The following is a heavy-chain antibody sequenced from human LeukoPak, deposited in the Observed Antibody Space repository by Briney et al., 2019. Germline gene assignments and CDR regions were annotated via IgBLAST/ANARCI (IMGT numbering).Heavy chain of an antibody. CDR2: INHSGST. D-gene: IGHD3-3*01. Sequence: SETLSLTCAVYGGSFSGYYWSWIRQPPGKGLEWIGEINHSGSTNYNPSLKSRVTISVDTSKNQFSLKLSSVTAADTAVYYCARGVAVGDFRFDPWGQGTLVTVSS. J-gene: IGHJ5*02. V-gene: IGHV4-34*01. CDR3: ARGVAVGDFRFDP. CDR1: GGSFSGYY.